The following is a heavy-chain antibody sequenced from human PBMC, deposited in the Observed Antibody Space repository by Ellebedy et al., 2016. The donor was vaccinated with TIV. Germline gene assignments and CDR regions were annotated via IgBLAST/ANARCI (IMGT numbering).Heavy chain of an antibody. V-gene: IGHV4-30-4*01. CDR2: IYYSGST. CDR3: ARGDSSSSRVYY. D-gene: IGHD6-6*01. CDR1: GGSISSGDYY. J-gene: IGHJ4*02. Sequence: MPSETLSLTCTVSGGSISSGDYYWSWIRQPPGKGLEWIGYIYYSGSTYYNPSLKSRVTISVGTSKNQFALMLSSVTAADTAVYYCARGDSSSSRVYYWGQGTLVTVSS.